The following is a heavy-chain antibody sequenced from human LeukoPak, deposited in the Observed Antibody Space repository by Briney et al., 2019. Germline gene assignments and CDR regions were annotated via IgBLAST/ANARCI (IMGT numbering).Heavy chain of an antibody. V-gene: IGHV3-21*01. CDR2: ISSSSSYI. Sequence: GGSLRLSCAASGFTFSSYSMNWARQAPGKGLEWVSSISSSSSYIYYADSVKGRFTISRDNAKNSLYLQMNSLRAEDTAVYYCARGNIPGSYYYYGMDVWGQGTTVTVSS. CDR3: ARGNIPGSYYYYGMDV. CDR1: GFTFSSYS. D-gene: IGHD2-2*01. J-gene: IGHJ6*02.